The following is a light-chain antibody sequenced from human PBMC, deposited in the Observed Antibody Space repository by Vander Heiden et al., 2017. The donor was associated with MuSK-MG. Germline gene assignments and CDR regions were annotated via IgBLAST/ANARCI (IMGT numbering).Light chain of an antibody. CDR1: QSIDSY. Sequence: DIQMTQSPSSLSASVGDRVTITCRASQSIDSYLNWYQQKPGKVPKLLIYAASTLQRAVPSRFSGSRSGTDFTLTISSVQPEDFATYYSQQSYSPRFTFGHGTTVDIK. CDR3: QQSYSPRFT. CDR2: AAS. V-gene: IGKV1-39*01. J-gene: IGKJ3*01.